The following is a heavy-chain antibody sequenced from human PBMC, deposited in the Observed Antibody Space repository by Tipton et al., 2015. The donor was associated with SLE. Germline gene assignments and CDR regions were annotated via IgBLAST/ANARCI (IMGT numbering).Heavy chain of an antibody. CDR2: INYSGNT. CDR3: ARGGLGSDLRGSIYFGS. D-gene: IGHD7-27*01. V-gene: IGHV4-59*01. CDR1: GGSISGYY. J-gene: IGHJ4*02. Sequence: TLSLTCTVSGGSISGYYWNWIRQPPGKGLEWVGYINYSGNTNYNPSLKGRVTISVDTSKTHFSLRLNSVTAADTAVYFCARGGLGSDLRGSIYFGSWGQGTPVTVSS.